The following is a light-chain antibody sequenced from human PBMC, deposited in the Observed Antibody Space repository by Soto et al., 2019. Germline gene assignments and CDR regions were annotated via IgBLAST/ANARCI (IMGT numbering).Light chain of an antibody. J-gene: IGKJ1*01. V-gene: IGKV1-39*01. CDR2: VAS. CDR3: QHSTTWT. CDR1: QGISTY. Sequence: DIXMTQSPSSLSASVGDRVTITCRASQGISTYLNWYQQKPGKAPKLLIYVASSLQSGVPSRFSGSGSETDFTLTISSLQPEDFATYSCQHSTTWTFGQGTKVEIK.